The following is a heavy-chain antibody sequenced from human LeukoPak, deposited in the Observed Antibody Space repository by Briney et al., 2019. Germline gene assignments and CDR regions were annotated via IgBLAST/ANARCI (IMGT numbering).Heavy chain of an antibody. CDR1: GFPFSSYW. Sequence: GGSLRLSCAASGFPFSSYWMHWVRQVPGKGLLWVSRINSDGSATIYADSVRGRFTISRDNAKNTLYLQMSGLRVEDTAVYHCASNSPYYGMDVWGQGTTVTVSS. CDR3: ASNSPYYGMDV. CDR2: INSDGSAT. V-gene: IGHV3-74*01. D-gene: IGHD2-21*01. J-gene: IGHJ6*02.